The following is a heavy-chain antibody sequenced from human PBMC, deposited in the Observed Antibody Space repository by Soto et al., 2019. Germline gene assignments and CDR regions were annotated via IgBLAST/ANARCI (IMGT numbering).Heavy chain of an antibody. J-gene: IGHJ3*02. Sequence: GASVKVSCKASGYTFTGCYMHWVRQAPGQGLEWMGWINPNSGGTNYAQKFQGRVTMTRDTSISTAYMELSRLRSDDTAVYYCARRNVLRFLEWLPRPNDAFDIWGQGTMVTVSS. CDR3: ARRNVLRFLEWLPRPNDAFDI. D-gene: IGHD3-3*01. CDR2: INPNSGGT. CDR1: GYTFTGCY. V-gene: IGHV1-2*02.